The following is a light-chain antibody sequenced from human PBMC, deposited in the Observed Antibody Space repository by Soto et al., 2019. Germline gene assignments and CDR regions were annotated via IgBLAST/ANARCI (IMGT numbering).Light chain of an antibody. J-gene: IGLJ1*01. CDR1: RSDIAGYNF. V-gene: IGLV2-14*01. CDR2: EVS. CDR3: SSYTSTTTLFV. Sequence: QSALTQPASVSGSPGQSIAISCTGTRSDIAGYNFVSWYQQHPGKAPKLVISEVSDRPSGVSNRFSGSKSGHTASLTISGLQAEDEAYYYCSSYTSTTTLFVFGTGTKVTVL.